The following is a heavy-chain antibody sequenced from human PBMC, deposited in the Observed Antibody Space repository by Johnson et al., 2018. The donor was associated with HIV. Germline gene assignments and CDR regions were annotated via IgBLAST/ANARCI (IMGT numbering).Heavy chain of an antibody. CDR1: GFTFDDYG. V-gene: IGHV3-20*04. CDR3: ARELRGLGAFDI. Sequence: EVQLVESGGGVVRPGGSLRLSCVASGFTFDDYGMSWVRQAPGKGLEWVSGINWNGGSTAYADSVKGRFTISRDNAKNSLYLQMDSLRAGDTAVYYCARELRGLGAFDIWGQGTMVTVSS. D-gene: IGHD4-23*01. CDR2: INWNGGST. J-gene: IGHJ3*02.